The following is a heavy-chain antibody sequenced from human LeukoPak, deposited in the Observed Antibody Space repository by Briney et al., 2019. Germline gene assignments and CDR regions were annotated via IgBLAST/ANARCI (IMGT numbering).Heavy chain of an antibody. Sequence: SETLSLTCSVSGGSISPYFWSWIRQPPGKGLEWIGYISYSGSTNYNPSLKSRVAISVDTSKNQFSLQLSSVTAAGTAVYYCARDDYRGVTNFDPWGQGTLVTVSS. CDR3: ARDDYRGVTNFDP. J-gene: IGHJ5*02. V-gene: IGHV4-59*01. CDR1: GGSISPYF. D-gene: IGHD3-10*01. CDR2: ISYSGST.